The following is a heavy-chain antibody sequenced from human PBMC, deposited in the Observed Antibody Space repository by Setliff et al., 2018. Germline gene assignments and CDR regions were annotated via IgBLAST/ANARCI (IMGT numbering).Heavy chain of an antibody. CDR1: GDSISTYY. V-gene: IGHV4-4*07. J-gene: IGHJ6*03. CDR3: ARMSGFQYIDV. CDR2: IYTSWST. D-gene: IGHD3-3*01. Sequence: SETLSLTCTVSGDSISTYYWSWIRRPAGKGLEWLGQIYTSWSTNYNPSLKSRVTISLDTSKNQFSLSLTSVTAEDTAVYYCARMSGFQYIDVWDKGTTVTVSS.